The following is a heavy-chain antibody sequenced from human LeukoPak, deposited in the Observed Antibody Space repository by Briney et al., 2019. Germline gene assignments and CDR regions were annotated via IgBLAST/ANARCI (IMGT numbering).Heavy chain of an antibody. J-gene: IGHJ4*02. Sequence: PGGSLRLSCAASGFTFSSFWMSWVRQAPGKGLEWVAHIKEDGSMQSYVDSVKGRFTISRDNAKNSVYLQMNSLRAEDTAVYYCARVSAYSSGWPLLDYWGQGALVTVSS. D-gene: IGHD6-19*01. V-gene: IGHV3-7*02. CDR3: ARVSAYSSGWPLLDY. CDR1: GFTFSSFW. CDR2: IKEDGSMQ.